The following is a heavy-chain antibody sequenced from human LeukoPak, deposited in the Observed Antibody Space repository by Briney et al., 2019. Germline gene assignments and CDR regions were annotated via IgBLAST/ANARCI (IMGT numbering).Heavy chain of an antibody. Sequence: GSLRLSCAASGFTFSSYSMNWVRQPPGKGLEWIGSIYYSGSTYYKPSLKSRVTISADTSKNQFSLKMSSVTAADTAVYYCARGILAKGYFDLWGRDTLVTVSS. D-gene: IGHD3-3*01. CDR1: GFTFSSYSMN. J-gene: IGHJ2*01. V-gene: IGHV4-39*01. CDR2: IYYSGST. CDR3: ARGILAKGYFDL.